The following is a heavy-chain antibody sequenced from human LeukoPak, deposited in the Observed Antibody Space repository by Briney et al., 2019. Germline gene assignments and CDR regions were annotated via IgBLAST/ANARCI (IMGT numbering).Heavy chain of an antibody. CDR2: ISYDGSNK. J-gene: IGHJ6*02. Sequence: GGSLRLSCAASGFTFSSYGMHWVRQAPGKGLEWVAVISYDGSNKHYADSVKGRFTISRDNSKNTLYLQMNSLRAEDTAVYYCAKDLMSRDYDFWRTYYYYGMDVWGQGTTVTVSS. D-gene: IGHD3-3*01. CDR3: AKDLMSRDYDFWRTYYYYGMDV. CDR1: GFTFSSYG. V-gene: IGHV3-30*18.